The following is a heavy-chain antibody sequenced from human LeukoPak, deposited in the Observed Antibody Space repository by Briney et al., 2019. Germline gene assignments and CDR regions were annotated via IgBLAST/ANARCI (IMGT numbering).Heavy chain of an antibody. CDR3: ARWNNYGGNSGFDY. V-gene: IGHV4-34*01. CDR2: INHSGST. J-gene: IGHJ4*02. D-gene: IGHD2-21*01. CDR1: GGSFSGYY. Sequence: SETLSLTCAVYGGSFSGYYWSWVRQPPEKGLEWIGEINHSGSTNYNPSLKSRVTISVDTSKTQFSLKVTSVTAADTALYYCARWNNYGGNSGFDYWGQGTLVTVSS.